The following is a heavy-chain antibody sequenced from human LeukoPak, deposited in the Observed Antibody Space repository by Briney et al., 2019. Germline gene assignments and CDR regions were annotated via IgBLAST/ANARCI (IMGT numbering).Heavy chain of an antibody. CDR3: AGDIAAINIPGSRLDP. CDR1: GGSISNDF. D-gene: IGHD6-13*01. CDR2: ISYSGIT. J-gene: IGHJ5*02. V-gene: IGHV4-59*08. Sequence: SETLSRTCTVSGGSISNDFWSWIRKPPGKGLEWIGYISYSGITNYNPSLKSRATISVDTSKNQFSLRLRSVTAADTAVYFCAGDIAAINIPGSRLDPWGQGTLVTVSS.